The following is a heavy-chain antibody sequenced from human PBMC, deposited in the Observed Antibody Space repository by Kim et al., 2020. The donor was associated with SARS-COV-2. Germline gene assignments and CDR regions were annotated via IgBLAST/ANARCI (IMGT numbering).Heavy chain of an antibody. V-gene: IGHV5-51*01. J-gene: IGHJ4*02. CDR1: GYSFTSYW. CDR3: ARHRGSRDGYNLYYFDY. Sequence: GESLKISCKGSGYSFTSYWIGWVRQMPGKGLEWMGIIYPGDSDTRYSPSFQGQVTISADKSISTAYLQWSSLKASDTAMYYCARHRGSRDGYNLYYFDYWGQGTLVTVSS. D-gene: IGHD5-12*01. CDR2: IYPGDSDT.